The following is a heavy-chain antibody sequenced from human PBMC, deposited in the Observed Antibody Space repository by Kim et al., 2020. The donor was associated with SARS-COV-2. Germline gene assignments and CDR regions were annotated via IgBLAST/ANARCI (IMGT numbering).Heavy chain of an antibody. D-gene: IGHD6-19*01. Sequence: SETLSLTCTVSGGSISSYYWSWIRQPPGKGLEWIGYIYYSESTNYNPSLKSRVTISVDPSKNQFSLKRSSVTAADTAVYYCARVPGGSGWEPFDYWGQGTLVTVSS. CDR2: IYYSEST. V-gene: IGHV4-59*13. J-gene: IGHJ4*02. CDR1: GGSISSYY. CDR3: ARVPGGSGWEPFDY.